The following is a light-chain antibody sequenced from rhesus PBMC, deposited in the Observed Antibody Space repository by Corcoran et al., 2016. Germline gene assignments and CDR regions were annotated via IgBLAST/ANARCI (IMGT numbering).Light chain of an antibody. CDR2: DSS. Sequence: SFELTQSLSVSVSPGQTARITCGGDNIGRTSVQWYQQRPPQAPVVVIYDSSERPSGIPERFTGSNSGNTATLTISGVEAGDEADYYCQVWDRSKDHYIFGSGTRLTVL. CDR1: NIGRTS. CDR3: QVWDRSKDHYI. V-gene: IGLV3-40*01. J-gene: IGLJ1*01.